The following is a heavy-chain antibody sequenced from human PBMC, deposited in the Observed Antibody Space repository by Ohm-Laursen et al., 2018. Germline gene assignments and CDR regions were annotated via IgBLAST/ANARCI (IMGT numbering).Heavy chain of an antibody. CDR3: ARPGYCTNGVCCYFDY. CDR1: GYSFTSYW. V-gene: IGHV5-51*01. D-gene: IGHD2-8*01. Sequence: GESLMISCKGSGYSFTSYWIGWVRQMPGKGLEWMGIIYPGDSDTRYSPSFQGQITISVDKSISTAYLQWSSLKASDTAMYYCARPGYCTNGVCCYFDYWGQGTLVTVSS. J-gene: IGHJ4*02. CDR2: IYPGDSDT.